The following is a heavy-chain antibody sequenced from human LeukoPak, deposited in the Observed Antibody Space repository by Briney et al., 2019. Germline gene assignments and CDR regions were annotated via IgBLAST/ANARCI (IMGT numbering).Heavy chain of an antibody. CDR3: TSWGDTTAEYFQR. Sequence: GGSLRLSCVVSGFTFSRCWMNWVRQAPGKGLEWVAHINPDGRDTYYVDSVKGRFTISRDNAQNSMYLQMNSLRVEDTAVYYCTSWGDTTAEYFQRWGQGTLVTVSS. CDR2: INPDGRDT. V-gene: IGHV3-7*01. CDR1: GFTFSRCW. J-gene: IGHJ1*01. D-gene: IGHD2-21*02.